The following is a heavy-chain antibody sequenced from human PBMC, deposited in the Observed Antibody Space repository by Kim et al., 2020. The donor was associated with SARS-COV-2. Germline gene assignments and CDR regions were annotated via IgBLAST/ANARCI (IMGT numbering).Heavy chain of an antibody. J-gene: IGHJ4*02. CDR2: IYPGDSDT. CDR3: VRPGRFCFRTTCQFDY. Sequence: GESLKISCVGSGYSFTSYWIAWVRQVPGKGLEWMGIIYPGDSDTKYGPSFEGQVTISVDKSIRTSFLQWSNLKASDTAMYYCVRPGRFCFRTTCQFDYWGQGTLVTVSS. V-gene: IGHV5-51*01. D-gene: IGHD3-3*01. CDR1: GYSFTSYW.